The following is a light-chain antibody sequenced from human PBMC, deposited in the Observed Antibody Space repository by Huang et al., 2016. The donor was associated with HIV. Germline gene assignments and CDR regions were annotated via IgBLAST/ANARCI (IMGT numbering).Light chain of an antibody. V-gene: IGKV3-15*01. J-gene: IGKJ4*01. CDR3: QQYNNWPPLLT. CDR1: QSINNN. CDR2: GAS. Sequence: EIVLTQSPATLSLSPGERDALSCRATQSINNNLAWYQQKPGQSPRLRIYGASPRATGIPARFRGSGSGTEFTLTISSLQSEDFAVYYCQQYNNWPPLLTFGGGTKVEIK.